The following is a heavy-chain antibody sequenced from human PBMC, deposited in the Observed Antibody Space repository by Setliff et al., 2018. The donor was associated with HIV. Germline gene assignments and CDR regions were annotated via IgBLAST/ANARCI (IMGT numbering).Heavy chain of an antibody. CDR2: IDPDRGEA. J-gene: IGHJ4*02. D-gene: IGHD4-17*01. V-gene: IGHV1-18*04. CDR3: ARVPEILYGDYGGGYYFDY. CDR1: GYTFPDYY. Sequence: ASVKVSCKVSGYTFPDYYMQWVRQAPGKGLEWMGLIDPDRGEAVYAEKLQGRVTMTTDTSTSTAYMELRSLRSDDTAVYYCARVPEILYGDYGGGYYFDYWGQGTLVTVS.